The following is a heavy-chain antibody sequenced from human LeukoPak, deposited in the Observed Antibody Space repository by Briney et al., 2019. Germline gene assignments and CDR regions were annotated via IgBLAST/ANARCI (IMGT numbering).Heavy chain of an antibody. CDR3: ARSSTVVTPYYFDY. J-gene: IGHJ4*02. CDR2: IIPILGIA. CDR1: GCTFSSYA. D-gene: IGHD4-23*01. V-gene: IGHV1-69*04. Sequence: GASVKVSCKASGCTFSSYAISWVRQAPGQGLEWMGRIIPILGIANYAQKFQGRVTITADKSTSTAYMELSSLRSEDTAVYYCARSSTVVTPYYFDYWGQGTLVTVSS.